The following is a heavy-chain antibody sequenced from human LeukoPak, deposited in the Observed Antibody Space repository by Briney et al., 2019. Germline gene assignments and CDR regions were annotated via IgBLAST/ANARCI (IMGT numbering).Heavy chain of an antibody. V-gene: IGHV4-34*01. Sequence: SETLSLTCAVYGGSFSGYYWSWIRQPPGKGLEWIGEINHSGSTNYNPSLKSRVTISVDTSKNQFSLKLSSVTAADTAVYYCARPVERTRAFDIWGQGTMVTVSS. CDR2: INHSGST. D-gene: IGHD3/OR15-3a*01. CDR3: ARPVERTRAFDI. CDR1: GGSFSGYY. J-gene: IGHJ3*02.